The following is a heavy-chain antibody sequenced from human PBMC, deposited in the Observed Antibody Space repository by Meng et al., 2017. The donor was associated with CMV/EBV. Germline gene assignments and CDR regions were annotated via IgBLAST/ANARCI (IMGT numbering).Heavy chain of an antibody. CDR3: ARVSLRVVPAASYYYYYGMDV. CDR2: ISSSSSTI. Sequence: GGSLRLSCAASGFTFSSYSMNWVRQAPGKGLKWVSYISSSSSTIYYADSVKGRFTISRDNAKNSLYLQMNSLRAEDTAVYYCARVSLRVVPAASYYYYYGMDVWGQGTTVTVSS. D-gene: IGHD2-2*01. J-gene: IGHJ6*02. V-gene: IGHV3-48*04. CDR1: GFTFSSYS.